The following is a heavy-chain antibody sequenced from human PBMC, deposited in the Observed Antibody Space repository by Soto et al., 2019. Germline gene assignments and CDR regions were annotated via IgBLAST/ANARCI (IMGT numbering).Heavy chain of an antibody. CDR3: ASTKRWLAFDY. CDR2: FYDSGST. J-gene: IGHJ4*02. V-gene: IGHV4-59*01. D-gene: IGHD6-19*01. Sequence: SETLSLTYTVFGDSISSYYWTWIRQPPGKRLEYIGCFYDSGSTNYNPSLKSRVTISVDTSKNQFSLRVNSVSAADTAVYYCASTKRWLAFDYWGQGALVTVSS. CDR1: GDSISSYY.